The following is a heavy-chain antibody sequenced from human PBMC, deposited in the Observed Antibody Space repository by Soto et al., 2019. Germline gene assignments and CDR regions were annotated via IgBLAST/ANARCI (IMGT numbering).Heavy chain of an antibody. CDR2: IIPILGIA. D-gene: IGHD5-12*01. V-gene: IGHV1-69*02. CDR1: GGTFSSYT. J-gene: IGHJ6*02. Sequence: QVQLVQSGAEVKKPGSSVKVSCKASGGTFSSYTISWVRQAPGQGLEWMGRIIPILGIANYAQKFQGRVTITADKSTSTAYMELSSLRSEDTAVYYCAMGGYDYLYYYGMDVWGQGTTVTVSS. CDR3: AMGGYDYLYYYGMDV.